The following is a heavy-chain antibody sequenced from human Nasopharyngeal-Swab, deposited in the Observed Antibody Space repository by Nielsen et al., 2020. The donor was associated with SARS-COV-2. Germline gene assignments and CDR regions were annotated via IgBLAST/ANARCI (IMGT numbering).Heavy chain of an antibody. V-gene: IGHV3-23*01. CDR3: AISPGLWFGEFYSFDY. Sequence: GESLKISCAASGFTFSSYAMSWVRQAPGKGLEWVSAISGSGGSTYYADSVKGRFTISRDNSKNTLYLQMNSLRAEDTAVYYCAISPGLWFGEFYSFDYWGQGTLVTVSS. D-gene: IGHD3-10*01. J-gene: IGHJ4*02. CDR2: ISGSGGST. CDR1: GFTFSSYA.